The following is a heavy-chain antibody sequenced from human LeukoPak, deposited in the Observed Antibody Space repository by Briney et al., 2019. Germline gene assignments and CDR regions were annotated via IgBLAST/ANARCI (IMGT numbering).Heavy chain of an antibody. J-gene: IGHJ2*01. V-gene: IGHV3-48*03. CDR1: GFTFRSYE. Sequence: GGSLRLSCAASGFTFRSYEMNWVRQAPGKGLEWVSYISSSGSTIYYADSVKGRFTISRDHAKNSLYLQMNSLRAEDTAVYYCARDFNYYDSSGYPHWYFDLWGRGSLVTVSS. D-gene: IGHD3-22*01. CDR2: ISSSGSTI. CDR3: ARDFNYYDSSGYPHWYFDL.